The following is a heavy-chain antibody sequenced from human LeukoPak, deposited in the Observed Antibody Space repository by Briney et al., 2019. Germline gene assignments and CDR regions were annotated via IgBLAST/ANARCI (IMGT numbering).Heavy chain of an antibody. CDR1: GYSFSTSW. V-gene: IGHV5-51*01. J-gene: IGHJ4*02. D-gene: IGHD6-25*01. Sequence: GESLKISCKGSGYSFSTSWIGWVRQMPGKGLEWMGMIYPGDTTIKYSPSFQGQVTMSADKSISTAYLQWSSLKASDTAMYYCARRGSRSSGWLFDYWGQGTLVTVSS. CDR3: ARRGSRSSGWLFDY. CDR2: IYPGDTTI.